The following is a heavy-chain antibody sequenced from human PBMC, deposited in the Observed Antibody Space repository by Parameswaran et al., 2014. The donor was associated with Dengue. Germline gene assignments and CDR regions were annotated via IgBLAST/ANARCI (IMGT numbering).Heavy chain of an antibody. Sequence: KWIRQPPGKGLEWVSSISSSSSYIYYADSVKGRFTISRDNAKNSLYLQMNSLRAEDTAVYYCARGFYGDYVNAFDIWGQGTMVTVSS. D-gene: IGHD4-17*01. V-gene: IGHV3-21*01. J-gene: IGHJ3*02. CDR3: ARGFYGDYVNAFDI. CDR2: ISSSSSYI.